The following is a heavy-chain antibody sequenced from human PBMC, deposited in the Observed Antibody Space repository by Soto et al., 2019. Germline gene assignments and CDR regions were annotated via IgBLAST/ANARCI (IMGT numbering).Heavy chain of an antibody. D-gene: IGHD3-10*01. CDR2: ISSSSSYT. CDR3: ARVTYYYASGTDYGMDV. V-gene: IGHV3-11*06. CDR1: GFTFSDYY. Sequence: QVQLVESGGGLVKPGGSLRLSCAASGFTFSDYYMSWIRQAPGKGLEWVSYISSSSSYTNYADSVKGRFTMSRDNAKNSLFLQMNRLRAEDSALYYCARVTYYYASGTDYGMDVW. J-gene: IGHJ6*01.